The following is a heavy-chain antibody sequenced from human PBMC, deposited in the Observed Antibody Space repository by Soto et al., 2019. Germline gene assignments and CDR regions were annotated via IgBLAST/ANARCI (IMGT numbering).Heavy chain of an antibody. V-gene: IGHV3-30*04. CDR3: AREDESSGHAGTFHH. CDR1: GFVFSNYV. CDR2: IGSDGST. J-gene: IGHJ1*01. D-gene: IGHD3-22*01. Sequence: QVQLVESGGDVVQPGRSLRLSCAASGFVFSNYVMHWVRQAPGKGLEWVAGIGSDGSTHYAESVRVRFTTSRDNSMNTLLLQMNSLRGDDTAVYFCAREDESSGHAGTFHHWGQGTLVTLSS.